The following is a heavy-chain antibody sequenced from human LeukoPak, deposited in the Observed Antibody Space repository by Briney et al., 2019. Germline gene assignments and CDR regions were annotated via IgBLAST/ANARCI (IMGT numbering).Heavy chain of an antibody. D-gene: IGHD5-12*01. CDR1: GYSISSGYH. Sequence: SETLSLTCAVSGYSISSGYHWGWIRQSPGKGLEWIGFMYHSGSTYYNPSLKSRVTIFVDTSKNQFSLKLSSVTAADTAVYYCARRYVWFDPWGQGTLVTVSS. CDR3: ARRYVWFDP. CDR2: MYHSGST. J-gene: IGHJ5*02. V-gene: IGHV4-38-2*01.